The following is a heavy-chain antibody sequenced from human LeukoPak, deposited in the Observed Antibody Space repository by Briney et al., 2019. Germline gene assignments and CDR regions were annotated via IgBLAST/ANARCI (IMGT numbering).Heavy chain of an antibody. CDR2: ISWNSGNI. Sequence: GRSQRLSCAASGFTFDDYAIHWVRQAPGKGLEWVSGISWNSGNIGYADSVKGRFTISRDNAKNSLYLQMNSLRSEDTALYYCAKAEGRWESLPSDYWGQGTLVTVSS. CDR3: AKAEGRWESLPSDY. D-gene: IGHD1-26*01. CDR1: GFTFDDYA. V-gene: IGHV3-9*01. J-gene: IGHJ4*02.